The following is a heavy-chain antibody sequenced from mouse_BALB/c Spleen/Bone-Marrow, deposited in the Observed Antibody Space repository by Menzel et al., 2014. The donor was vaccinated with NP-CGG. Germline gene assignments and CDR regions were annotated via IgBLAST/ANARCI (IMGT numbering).Heavy chain of an antibody. CDR2: INPSNGGT. CDR1: GYTFTSYY. Sequence: VQLVESGAELVKPGASVKLSCKASGYTFTSYYMYWVKQRSGQGLEWIGEINPSNGGTNFNEKFKSKATLTVDKSSSTAYMQLSSLTSEDSAVYYCTRSTMITYFDYWGQGTTLTVSS. D-gene: IGHD2-4*01. V-gene: IGHV1S81*02. J-gene: IGHJ2*01. CDR3: TRSTMITYFDY.